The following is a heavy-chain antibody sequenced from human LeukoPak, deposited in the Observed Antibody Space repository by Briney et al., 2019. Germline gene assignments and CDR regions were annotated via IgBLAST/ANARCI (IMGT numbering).Heavy chain of an antibody. J-gene: IGHJ4*02. CDR1: GFTVSSNY. CDR2: IYSGGTT. D-gene: IGHD5-18*01. Sequence: GGSLRLSCAASGFTVSSNYMIWVRQAPGKGLEWVSVIYSGGTTYYADSVKGRFTISRDNSKNTLYLQMNSLRVEDSALYYCATTRGYTYASDYWGQGTLVTVSS. V-gene: IGHV3-66*01. CDR3: ATTRGYTYASDY.